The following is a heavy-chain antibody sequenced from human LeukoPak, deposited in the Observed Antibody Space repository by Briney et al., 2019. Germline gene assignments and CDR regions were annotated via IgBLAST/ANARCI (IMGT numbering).Heavy chain of an antibody. J-gene: IGHJ4*02. V-gene: IGHV3-33*01. CDR1: GFTFSSYG. CDR3: ARDYCSGGSCYSSFDY. Sequence: GGSLGLSCAASGFTFSSYGMHWVRQAPGKGLEWVAVIWYDGSNKYYADSVKGRFTISRDNSKNTLYLQMNSLRAEDTAVYYCARDYCSGGSCYSSFDYWGQGTLVTVSS. CDR2: IWYDGSNK. D-gene: IGHD2-15*01.